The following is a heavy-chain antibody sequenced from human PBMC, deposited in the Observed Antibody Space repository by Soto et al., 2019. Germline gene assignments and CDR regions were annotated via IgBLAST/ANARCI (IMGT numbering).Heavy chain of an antibody. CDR1: GSSISSYY. CDR2: IYYSGST. D-gene: IGHD6-6*01. Sequence: SETLSLTCTVSGSSISSYYWSWIRQPPGKGLEWIGYIYYSGSTNYNPSLKSRVTISVDTSKNQFSLKLSSVTAADTAVYYCARDPNSSSSYFDYWGQGTLVTVSS. V-gene: IGHV4-59*01. CDR3: ARDPNSSSSYFDY. J-gene: IGHJ4*02.